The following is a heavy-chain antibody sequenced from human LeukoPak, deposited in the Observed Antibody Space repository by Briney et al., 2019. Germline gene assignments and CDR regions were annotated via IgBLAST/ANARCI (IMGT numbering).Heavy chain of an antibody. J-gene: IGHJ4*02. D-gene: IGHD3-22*01. CDR3: AKNHNYFDSSGYFFPDY. CDR1: GSTFTSYY. Sequence: ASVKVSFMASGSTFTSYYMHWVRQAPGQGLEWMGIINPSGGGTSYAQKFQGRVTMTRDTSTSTVYMELSSLRSEDTAVYYCAKNHNYFDSSGYFFPDYWGQGTLVTVSS. V-gene: IGHV1-46*01. CDR2: INPSGGGT.